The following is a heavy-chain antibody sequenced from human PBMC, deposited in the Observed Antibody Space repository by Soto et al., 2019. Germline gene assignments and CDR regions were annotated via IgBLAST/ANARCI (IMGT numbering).Heavy chain of an antibody. J-gene: IGHJ4*02. CDR2: IKSKTDGWTT. Sequence: VGLLRLSCAATGFTFSNTRMNCLRLAPRKGLEWVGRIKSKTDGWTTDYSEHVKGRFTISMVDSKNTLYLQMNSLKTDDTAVYYCNTDRVLLWFGELLNDYWGQGTLLTVT. CDR1: GFTFSNTR. D-gene: IGHD3-10*01. CDR3: NTDRVLLWFGELLNDY. V-gene: IGHV3-15*07.